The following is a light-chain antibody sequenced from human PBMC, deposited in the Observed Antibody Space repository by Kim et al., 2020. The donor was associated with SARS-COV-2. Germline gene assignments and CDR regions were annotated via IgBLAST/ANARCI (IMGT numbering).Light chain of an antibody. V-gene: IGKV1-39*01. CDR3: QQSYSSLALT. CDR2: GAS. J-gene: IGKJ4*01. CDR1: QGIGTY. Sequence: DIQMTQSPSSLSASVGDRVTITCRASQGIGTYLNWYQQKPGKAPKFLIYGASNLQSGVPSRFSGSGSGTDFTLTITSLQPEDFATYYCQQSYSSLALTFGGGTKVDIK.